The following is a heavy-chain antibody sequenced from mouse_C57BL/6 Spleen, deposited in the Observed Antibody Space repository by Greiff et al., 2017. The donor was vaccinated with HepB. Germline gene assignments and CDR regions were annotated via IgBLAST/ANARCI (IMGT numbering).Heavy chain of an antibody. Sequence: EVQLQQSGTVLARPGASVKMSCKTSGYTFTSYWMHWVKQRPGPGLEWIGAIYPGNSDTSYNQKFTGKAKLTAVTSASTAYMELSSLTNEDSAVYYCTISYYDYGVVDAMDYWGQGTSVTVSS. D-gene: IGHD2-4*01. CDR2: IYPGNSDT. V-gene: IGHV1-5*01. CDR3: TISYYDYGVVDAMDY. CDR1: GYTFTSYW. J-gene: IGHJ4*01.